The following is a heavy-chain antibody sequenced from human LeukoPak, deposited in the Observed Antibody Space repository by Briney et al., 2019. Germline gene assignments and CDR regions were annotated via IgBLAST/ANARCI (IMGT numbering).Heavy chain of an antibody. CDR1: GYTFTSYG. J-gene: IGHJ6*03. CDR2: ISTYNGNT. Sequence: ASVKVSCKASGYTFTSYGISWVRQAPGQGLEWMGWISTYNGNTNYAQKLQGRVTMTTDTSTSIAYMELRSLRSDDTAVYYCARKAPPFYYSYRAVGEKGPTFPV. CDR3: ARKAPPFYYSYRAV. V-gene: IGHV1-18*01.